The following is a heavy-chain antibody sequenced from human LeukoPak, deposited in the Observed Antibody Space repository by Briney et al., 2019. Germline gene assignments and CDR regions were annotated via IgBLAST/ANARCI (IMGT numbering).Heavy chain of an antibody. V-gene: IGHV3-30*02. J-gene: IGHJ4*02. CDR2: IRYDGSNK. D-gene: IGHD6-19*01. CDR1: GFTFSSYG. Sequence: GGSLRLSCAASGFTFSSYGMHWVRQAPGKGLEWVAFIRYDGSNKYYADSVKGRFTISRDNSKNTLYLQMNSLRAEDTAVYYCAKDIPHTQWLGFSTEWGQGTLVTVSS. CDR3: AKDIPHTQWLGFSTE.